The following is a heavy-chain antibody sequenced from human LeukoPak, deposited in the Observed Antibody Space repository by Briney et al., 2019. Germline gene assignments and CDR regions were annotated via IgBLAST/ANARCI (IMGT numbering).Heavy chain of an antibody. CDR3: ARIYYFGDNNWRYFDN. CDR2: IDPDGSEK. D-gene: IGHD3-10*01. Sequence: PGGPLRLSCVASGFNINRYWMDWVRQAPGKGLEWVANIDPDGSEKQYGDSVKGRFTTSRDNAKNSLYLQMNSLRAEDTAIYYCARIYYFGDNNWRYFDNWGQGTLVTVSS. J-gene: IGHJ4*02. V-gene: IGHV3-7*01. CDR1: GFNINRYW.